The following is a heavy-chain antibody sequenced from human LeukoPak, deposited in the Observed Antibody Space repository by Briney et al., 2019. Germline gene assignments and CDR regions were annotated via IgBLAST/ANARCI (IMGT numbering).Heavy chain of an antibody. CDR1: GGSISSYY. CDR3: ARGGDSSGYQH. J-gene: IGHJ1*01. D-gene: IGHD3-22*01. CDR2: IYYSGST. Sequence: PSETLSLTCTVSGGSISSYYWSWIRQPPGKGLEWIGYIYYSGSTNYNPSLKSRVTISVDTSKNQFSLKLSSVTAADTAVYYCARGGDSSGYQHWGQGTLVTVSS. V-gene: IGHV4-59*01.